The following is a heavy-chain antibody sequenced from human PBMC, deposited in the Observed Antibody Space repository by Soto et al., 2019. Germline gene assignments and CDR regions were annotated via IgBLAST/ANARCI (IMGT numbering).Heavy chain of an antibody. V-gene: IGHV3-48*02. Sequence: EVQVVESGGGLVQPGGSLRLSCAASGFTFSSNSMNWVRQAPGKGLEWSSYISSSSSTIYADSVKGRFTISRDNAKISLYLQMNSLRDEDTAVYYCARVIWSGHLTSDLWGQGTLVTVSS. CDR2: ISSSSSTI. J-gene: IGHJ5*02. CDR1: GFTFSSNS. D-gene: IGHD3-3*01. CDR3: ARVIWSGHLTSDL.